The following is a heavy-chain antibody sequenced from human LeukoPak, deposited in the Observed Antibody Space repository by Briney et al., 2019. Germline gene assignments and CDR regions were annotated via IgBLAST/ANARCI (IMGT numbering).Heavy chain of an antibody. CDR1: GYTFTSYG. D-gene: IGHD1-1*01. V-gene: IGHV1-8*02. J-gene: IGHJ5*02. CDR2: MNPNSGNT. Sequence: ASVKVSCKASGYTFTSYGISWVRQAPGQGLEWMGWMNPNSGNTGYAQKFQGRVTMTRDTSISTAYMELSRLRSDDTAVYYCARDAVVTYNWNDGPWFDPWGQGTLVTVSS. CDR3: ARDAVVTYNWNDGPWFDP.